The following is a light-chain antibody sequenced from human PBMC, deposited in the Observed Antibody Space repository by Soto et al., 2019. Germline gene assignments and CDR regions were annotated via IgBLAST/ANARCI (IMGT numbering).Light chain of an antibody. CDR2: DPS. V-gene: IGKV1-13*02. CDR3: QQFNSYPRT. J-gene: IGKJ1*01. Sequence: AIPLTQSPSSLSASVGDRVTITCRASQGISSALAWYQQKPGKAPKLLIYDPSSLESGVPSRFSGSGSGTDFTLTSSSLQPEDFVTYYCQQFNSYPRTFGQGTKVEIK. CDR1: QGISSA.